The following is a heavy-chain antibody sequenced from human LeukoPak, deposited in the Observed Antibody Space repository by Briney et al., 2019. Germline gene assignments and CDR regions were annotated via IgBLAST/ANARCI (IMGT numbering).Heavy chain of an antibody. V-gene: IGHV3-7*01. CDR3: ARGGNYGSGVYNWFDP. CDR2: IKQDGSGK. Sequence: PGGSLRLSCAASGFTFSSYAMSWVRQAPGKGLEWVANIKQDGSGKYYVDSVKGRFTISRDNAKNSLYLQMNSLRAEDTAVYYCARGGNYGSGVYNWFDPWGQGTLVTVSS. J-gene: IGHJ5*02. CDR1: GFTFSSYA. D-gene: IGHD3-10*01.